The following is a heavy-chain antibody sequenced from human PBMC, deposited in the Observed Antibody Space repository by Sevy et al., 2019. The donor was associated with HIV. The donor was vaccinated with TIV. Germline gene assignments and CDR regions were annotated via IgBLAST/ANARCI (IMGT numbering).Heavy chain of an antibody. CDR1: GGSISSYY. CDR3: AGHLSHYDILTLRYYYGMDV. Sequence: SENLSLTCTVSGGSISSYYWSCIRQPAGKGLEWIGRIYTSGSTNYNPSLKSRVTMSVDTSKNQFSLKLSSVTAADTAVCYSAGHLSHYDILTLRYYYGMDVWGQGTQVSVSS. D-gene: IGHD3-9*01. CDR2: IYTSGST. J-gene: IGHJ6*02. V-gene: IGHV4-4*07.